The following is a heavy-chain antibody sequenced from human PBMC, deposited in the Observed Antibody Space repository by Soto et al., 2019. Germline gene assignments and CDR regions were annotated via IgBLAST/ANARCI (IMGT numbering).Heavy chain of an antibody. CDR3: ARGLGLTLVRGVIHVYYYGMDV. CDR2: INDSGST. D-gene: IGHD3-10*01. Sequence: SETLGLTCAFYVGSFRVYYWSWIRQPPGKGLDWIGEINDSGSTNYNPSLKSRVTISVDTSKNQFSLKLSSVTAADTAVYYCARGLGLTLVRGVIHVYYYGMDVWGQGTTVTVSS. V-gene: IGHV4-34*01. CDR1: VGSFRVYY. J-gene: IGHJ6*01.